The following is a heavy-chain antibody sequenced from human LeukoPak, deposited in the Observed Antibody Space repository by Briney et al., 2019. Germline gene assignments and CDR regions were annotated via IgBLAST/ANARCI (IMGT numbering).Heavy chain of an antibody. CDR1: GGSISSGGYY. CDR3: ARVYSSSWYPLNFDY. J-gene: IGHJ4*02. CDR2: IYYSGST. V-gene: IGHV4-31*03. D-gene: IGHD6-13*01. Sequence: PSETLSLTCTVSGGSISSGGYYWSWIRQHPGKGLEWIGYIYYSGSTYYNPSLKSRVTISVDTSKNQFSLKLSSVTAADTAVYCCARVYSSSWYPLNFDYWGQGTLVTVSS.